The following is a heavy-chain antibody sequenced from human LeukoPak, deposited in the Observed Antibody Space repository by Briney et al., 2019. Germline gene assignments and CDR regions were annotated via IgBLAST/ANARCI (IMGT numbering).Heavy chain of an antibody. Sequence: GGSLRLSCVASGFNLNSRWMDWVRQAPGKGLEWVANIKEDGSEKNYADSVKGRFSISRDNTENSLYLQMNSLRVEDTAVYAREYWYFDLWGRGTLVTVSS. CDR2: IKEDGSEK. D-gene: IGHD5-24*01. CDR1: GFNLNSRW. V-gene: IGHV3-7*01. J-gene: IGHJ2*01. CDR3: EYWYFDL.